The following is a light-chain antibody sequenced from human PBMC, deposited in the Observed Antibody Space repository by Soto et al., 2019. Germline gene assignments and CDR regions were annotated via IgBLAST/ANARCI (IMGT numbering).Light chain of an antibody. J-gene: IGKJ2*02. CDR1: QSLLRISGYNY. CDR3: MQALQAPCT. Sequence: DIVMTQAPLSLPDTPGEPASISCRSSQSLLRISGYNYLDWYLQKPGQSPQLLIYLGSNRASGVPDRFSGSGSGTDFTLKISRVEAEDVGVYYCMQALQAPCTFGQGTKLEIK. CDR2: LGS. V-gene: IGKV2-28*01.